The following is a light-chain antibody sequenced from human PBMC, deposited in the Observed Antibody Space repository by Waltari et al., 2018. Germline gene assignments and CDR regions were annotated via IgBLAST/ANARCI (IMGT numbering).Light chain of an antibody. CDR1: SGHSNYA. CDR3: QTWDTGIWV. J-gene: IGLJ3*02. Sequence: QLVLTQSPSASASLGASVKLTCTLSSGHSNYAIAWHQQQPEKGPRFLMNLNSDGGHSRGDGISDRCSGSSSGSERYLTISSLQSEDEADYYCQTWDTGIWVFGGGTKLTV. V-gene: IGLV4-69*01. CDR2: LNSDGGH.